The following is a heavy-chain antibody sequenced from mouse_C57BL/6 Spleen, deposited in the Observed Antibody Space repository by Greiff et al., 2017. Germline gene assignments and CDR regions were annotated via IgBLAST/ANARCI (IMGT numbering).Heavy chain of an antibody. V-gene: IGHV1-52*01. J-gene: IGHJ1*03. CDR3: ARDRGYGSSYWYFDV. CDR2: IDPSDSET. D-gene: IGHD1-1*01. Sequence: QVQLQQPGAELVRPGSSVKLSCKASGYTFTSYWMHWVKQRPIQGLEWIGNIDPSDSETHYNQKFKDKATLTVDKSSSTAYMQLSSLTSEDSAVYYCARDRGYGSSYWYFDVWGTGTTVTVSS. CDR1: GYTFTSYW.